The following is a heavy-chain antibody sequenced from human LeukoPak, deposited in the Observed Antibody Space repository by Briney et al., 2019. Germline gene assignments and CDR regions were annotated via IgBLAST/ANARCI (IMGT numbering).Heavy chain of an antibody. CDR1: GGSFSGYY. Sequence: SSETLSLTCAVYGGSFSGYYWSWIRQPPGKGLEWIGEINHSGSTNYNPSLKSRVTISVDTSKNQFSLKLSSVTAADTAVYYCASRIVVPAAIASGYWGQGTLVTVSS. J-gene: IGHJ4*02. V-gene: IGHV4-34*01. CDR3: ASRIVVPAAIASGY. D-gene: IGHD2-2*01. CDR2: INHSGST.